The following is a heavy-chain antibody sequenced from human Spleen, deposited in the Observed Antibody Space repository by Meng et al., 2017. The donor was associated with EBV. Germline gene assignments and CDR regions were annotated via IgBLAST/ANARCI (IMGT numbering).Heavy chain of an antibody. CDR1: GGSFRSSA. CDR3: ARESGRGYSSDY. J-gene: IGHJ4*02. D-gene: IGHD5-18*01. CDR2: FLPILGTP. V-gene: IGHV1-69*01. Sequence: VGLVQAGAGVREPGASVKVSFKASGGSFRSSAISWLRQAPGQGLEWMGGFLPILGTPNYAQRFQGRVTITADESTSSGYMELSSLRSEDTAVYYCARESGRGYSSDYWGQGTLVTVSS.